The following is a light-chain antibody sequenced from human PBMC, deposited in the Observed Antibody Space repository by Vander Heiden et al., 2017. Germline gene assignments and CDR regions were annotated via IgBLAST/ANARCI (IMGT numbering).Light chain of an antibody. CDR3: SSFTVTDTLV. CDR1: NHDVGAYRY. V-gene: IGLV2-14*03. CDR2: DVS. J-gene: IGLJ2*01. Sequence: QSALTQPASVSGSLGQSITMHCTGTNHDVGAYRYVSWYQQDPGKAPKLMIYDVSYRPAGVSRRFSGSKSGNTASLTISGLQAEDEGDYYCSSFTVTDTLVFGGGTSLTVL.